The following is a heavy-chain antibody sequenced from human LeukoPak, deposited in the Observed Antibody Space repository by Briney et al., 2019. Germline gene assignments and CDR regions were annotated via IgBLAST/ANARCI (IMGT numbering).Heavy chain of an antibody. CDR1: GGSISSSSYY. J-gene: IGHJ3*02. D-gene: IGHD4-23*01. V-gene: IGHV4-39*01. CDR2: IYYSGST. CDR3: ARLLDYGGNSVAFDI. Sequence: SETLSLTCTVSGGSISSSSYYWGCIRQPPGKGLEWIGSIYYSGSTYYNPSLKSRVTISVDTSKNQFSLKLSSVTAADTAVYYCARLLDYGGNSVAFDIWGQGTMVTVSS.